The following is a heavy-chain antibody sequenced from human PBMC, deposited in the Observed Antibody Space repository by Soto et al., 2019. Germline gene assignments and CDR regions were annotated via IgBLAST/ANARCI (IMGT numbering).Heavy chain of an antibody. J-gene: IGHJ6*02. V-gene: IGHV1-2*02. CDR3: ARVRSNLEAAGGNQGMDV. Sequence: ASVKVSCKTSGYTFTGYYIHWVRQAPGQGLEWVGWINPNNGGTNYAQKFQGRVTMTRVTSISTAYMDMHSLRPDDTAVYYCARVRSNLEAAGGNQGMDVWGQGTTVTVSS. CDR1: GYTFTGYY. CDR2: INPNNGGT. D-gene: IGHD2-15*01.